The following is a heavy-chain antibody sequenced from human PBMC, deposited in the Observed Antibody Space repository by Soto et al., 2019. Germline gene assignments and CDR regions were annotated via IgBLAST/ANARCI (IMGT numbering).Heavy chain of an antibody. CDR2: INPSGGSR. Sequence: QVQLVQSGAEVKKPGASVKVSCKASGYTFTSYYMHWVRQAPGQGLEWMGIINPSGGSRSYAQKFHGRVTMTRDTSTSTVYMELSSLRSEDTAVYYCASLLAGRDFDYWGQRTLVTVSS. V-gene: IGHV1-46*01. CDR3: ASLLAGRDFDY. J-gene: IGHJ4*02. CDR1: GYTFTSYY. D-gene: IGHD6-19*01.